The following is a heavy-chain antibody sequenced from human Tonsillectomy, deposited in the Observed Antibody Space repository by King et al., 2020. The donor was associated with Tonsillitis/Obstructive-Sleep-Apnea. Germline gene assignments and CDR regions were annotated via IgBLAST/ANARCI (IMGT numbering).Heavy chain of an antibody. CDR2: ISSSGSTI. D-gene: IGHD4-11*01. J-gene: IGHJ6*03. Sequence: QLVQSGGGLVQPGGSLRLSCAASGFTFSSYEMNWVRQAPGKGLEWVSYISSSGSTIYYADSVKGRFTISRDNAKNSLYLQMNSLRAEDTAGYYCARDPPTVTTEYYYYYYMDVWGKGTTVTVSS. CDR3: ARDPPTVTTEYYYYYYMDV. CDR1: GFTFSSYE. V-gene: IGHV3-48*03.